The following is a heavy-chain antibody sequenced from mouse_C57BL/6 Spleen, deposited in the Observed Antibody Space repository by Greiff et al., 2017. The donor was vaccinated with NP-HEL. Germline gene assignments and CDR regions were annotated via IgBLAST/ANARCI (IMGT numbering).Heavy chain of an antibody. CDR3: TSGTTVVGGYVDY. CDR2: IDPETGGT. J-gene: IGHJ2*01. Sequence: VQLVESGAELVRPGASVTLSCKASGYTFTDYEMHWVKQTPVHGLEWIGAIDPETGGTAYNQKFKGKAILTADKSSSTAYMELRSLTSEDSAVYYCTSGTTVVGGYVDYWGQGTTLTVSS. V-gene: IGHV1-15*01. D-gene: IGHD1-1*01. CDR1: GYTFTDYE.